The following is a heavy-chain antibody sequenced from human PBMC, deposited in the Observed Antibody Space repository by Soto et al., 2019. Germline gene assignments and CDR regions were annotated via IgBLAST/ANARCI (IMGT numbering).Heavy chain of an antibody. CDR1: GYTFTGYY. D-gene: IGHD5-18*01. J-gene: IGHJ6*02. V-gene: IGHV1-2*04. CDR2: INPNSGGT. Sequence: ASVKVSCKASGYTFTGYYMHWVRQAPGQGLEWMGWINPNSGGTNYAQKFQGWVTMTRDTSISTAYMELSRLRSDDTAVYYCARGGGYSYGYLSQQYGMDVWGQGTTVTVSS. CDR3: ARGGGYSYGYLSQQYGMDV.